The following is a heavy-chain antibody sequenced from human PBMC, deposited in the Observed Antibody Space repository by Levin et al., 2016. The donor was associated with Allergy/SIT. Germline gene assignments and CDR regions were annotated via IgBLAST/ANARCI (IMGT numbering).Heavy chain of an antibody. J-gene: IGHJ4*02. CDR2: IWYDESNK. CDR3: ARASQKRSWGPFDS. Sequence: GESLKISCAASRFTFSNYGMHWVCQAPGKGLEWVAVIWYDESNKHYAESVEGRFTISRDNSKNTLYLQMNSLRAEDTAVYYCARASQKRSWGPFDSWGQGTLVTVSS. CDR1: RFTFSNYG. V-gene: IGHV3-33*01. D-gene: IGHD7-27*01.